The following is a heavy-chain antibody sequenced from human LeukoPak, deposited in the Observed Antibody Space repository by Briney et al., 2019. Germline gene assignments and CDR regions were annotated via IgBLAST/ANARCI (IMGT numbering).Heavy chain of an antibody. CDR3: ARGFDSYGNPHAFDI. CDR2: IIPMNGIA. V-gene: IGHV1-69*04. CDR1: GGTFSSYA. D-gene: IGHD5-18*01. J-gene: IGHJ3*02. Sequence: SVKVSCKASGGTFSSYAISWVRQAPGQGLEWMGRIIPMNGIAKYAQKFQGRVTITADKSTSTAYMELSSLRSEDTAVYYCARGFDSYGNPHAFDIWGQGTMATVSS.